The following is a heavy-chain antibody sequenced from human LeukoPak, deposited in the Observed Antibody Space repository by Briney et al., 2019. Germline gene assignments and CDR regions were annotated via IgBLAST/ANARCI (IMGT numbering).Heavy chain of an antibody. V-gene: IGHV3-48*03. Sequence: GGSLRLSCEGSGFPFSSYEMNWLRQAPGKGLEWVSHIDSGGITIYYADSVKGRFTISRDNAKNSIYLQMDSLRVEDTAIYYCAREFVGDLLESWGQGTPVTVSS. CDR2: IDSGGITI. CDR1: GFPFSSYE. D-gene: IGHD4-17*01. J-gene: IGHJ4*02. CDR3: AREFVGDLLES.